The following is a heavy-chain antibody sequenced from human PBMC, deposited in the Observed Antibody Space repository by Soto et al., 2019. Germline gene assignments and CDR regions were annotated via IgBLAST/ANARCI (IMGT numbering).Heavy chain of an antibody. CDR1: GGTFSSYA. J-gene: IGHJ3*02. V-gene: IGHV1-69*12. CDR3: ATGPSWDDAFDI. Sequence: QVQLVQSGAEVKKPGSSVKVSCKASGGTFSSYAISWVRQAPGPGLEWMGGISPIFGTANYAQKSQGRVTITADEATSTAYMELSSLRSEDTAVYYGATGPSWDDAFDIWGQGTMVTVSS. D-gene: IGHD1-7*01. CDR2: ISPIFGTA.